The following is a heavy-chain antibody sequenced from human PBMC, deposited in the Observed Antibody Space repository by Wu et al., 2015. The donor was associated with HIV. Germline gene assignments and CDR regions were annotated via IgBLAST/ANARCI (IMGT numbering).Heavy chain of an antibody. CDR3: ARGGDYGGNSKKNYYYYGNGR. Sequence: QVQLVQSGAEVKKPGSSVKVSCKASGGTFSSYAISWVRQAPGQGLEWMGGIIPIFGTANYAQKFQGRVTITTDESTSTAYMELSSLRSEDTAVYYCARGGDYGGNSKKNYYYYGNGRLGPRDHGHRLL. J-gene: IGHJ6*02. CDR1: GGTFSSYA. D-gene: IGHD4-23*01. CDR2: IIPIFGTA. V-gene: IGHV1-69*05.